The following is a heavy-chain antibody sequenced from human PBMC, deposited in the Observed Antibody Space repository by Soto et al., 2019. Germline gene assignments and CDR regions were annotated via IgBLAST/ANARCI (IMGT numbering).Heavy chain of an antibody. J-gene: IGHJ4*02. Sequence: DVQLVETGGGLIQPGGSLRLSCAASGFIVSSSYMSWVRQAPGKGLEWVSVLYSDGRTYYADSVEGRFTISRDNSKNTLYLQMNSLSAEDTAVYYCARCSGWYGQCYFDCWGQGTLVTVSS. CDR1: GFIVSSSY. CDR3: ARCSGWYGQCYFDC. D-gene: IGHD6-13*01. CDR2: LYSDGRT. V-gene: IGHV3-53*02.